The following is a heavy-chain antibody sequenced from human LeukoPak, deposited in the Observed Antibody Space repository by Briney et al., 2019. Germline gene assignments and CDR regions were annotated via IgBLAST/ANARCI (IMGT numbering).Heavy chain of an antibody. Sequence: GGSLRLSCVASGFTFSSCDMAWVRQAPGKGLELVFAISNSGDRTFYADSVKGRFTIFRDNSKNMVHVQMRSPRAEDTAIYYCAKVLHGDQYVFDYWGQGTLVAVSS. CDR1: GFTFSSCD. CDR2: ISNSGDRT. D-gene: IGHD4-17*01. V-gene: IGHV3-23*01. CDR3: AKVLHGDQYVFDY. J-gene: IGHJ4*02.